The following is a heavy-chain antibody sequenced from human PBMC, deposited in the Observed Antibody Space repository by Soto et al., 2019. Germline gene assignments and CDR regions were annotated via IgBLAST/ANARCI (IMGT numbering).Heavy chain of an antibody. J-gene: IGHJ6*02. V-gene: IGHV1-69*13. CDR2: IIPIFGTA. D-gene: IGHD2-8*01. Sequence: SVKVSCKASGGTFSSYAISWLRQAPGQGLEWMGGIIPIFGTANYAQKFQGRVTITADESTSTAYMELSSLRSEDTAVYYCARDRGYADYGMDVWGQGTTVTVSS. CDR3: ARDRGYADYGMDV. CDR1: GGTFSSYA.